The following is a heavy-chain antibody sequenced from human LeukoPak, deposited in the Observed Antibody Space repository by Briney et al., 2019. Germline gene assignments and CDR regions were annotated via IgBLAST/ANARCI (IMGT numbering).Heavy chain of an antibody. CDR2: IRSKANSYAT. V-gene: IGHV3-73*01. CDR1: GFTFSNFA. CDR3: TRLAAMGSWFDP. D-gene: IGHD5-18*01. J-gene: IGHJ5*02. Sequence: GGSLRLSCAASGFTFSNFAMNWVRQASGKGLEWVGRIRSKANSYATAYAASVKGRFTISRDDSKNTAYLQMNSLKTEDTAVYYCTRLAAMGSWFDPWGQGTLVTVSS.